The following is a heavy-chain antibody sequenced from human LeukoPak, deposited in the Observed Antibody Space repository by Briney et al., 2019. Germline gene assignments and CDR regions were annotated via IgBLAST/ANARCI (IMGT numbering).Heavy chain of an antibody. J-gene: IGHJ3*02. CDR3: AKVKANREAFDI. V-gene: IGHV3-23*01. D-gene: IGHD1-26*01. CDR2: ISGSGGST. Sequence: PGGSLRLSCAASGFTFSSYAMSWVRQAPGKGLEWVSAISGSGGSTCYADSVKGRFTISRDNSKNTLYLQMNSLRAEDTAVYYCAKVKANREAFDIWGQGTMVTVSS. CDR1: GFTFSSYA.